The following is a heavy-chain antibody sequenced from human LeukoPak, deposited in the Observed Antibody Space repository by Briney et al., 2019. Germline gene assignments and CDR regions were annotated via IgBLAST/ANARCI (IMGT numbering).Heavy chain of an antibody. J-gene: IGHJ5*02. V-gene: IGHV4-61*02. D-gene: IGHD3-10*01. CDR2: IYTSGST. CDR1: GASISSGSHH. CDR3: ARDKGGFLYFGEYDP. Sequence: SETLSLTCTVSGASISSGSHHWSWIRQPAGKGLEWIGRIYTSGSTNYNPSLKSRVSISVDMSKNQFSLKLSSVTAADTAVYYCARDKGGFLYFGEYDPWGQGTLVTASS.